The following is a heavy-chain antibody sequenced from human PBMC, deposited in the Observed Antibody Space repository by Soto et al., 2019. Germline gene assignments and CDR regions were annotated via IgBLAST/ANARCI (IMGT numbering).Heavy chain of an antibody. J-gene: IGHJ4*02. V-gene: IGHV3-30-3*01. CDR3: ARDPTTRNYFDY. CDR1: GFTFRSFT. CDR2: ISYDGNNK. D-gene: IGHD1-1*01. Sequence: GGSLRLSCAASGFTFRSFTMDWVRQAPGKGLEWVALISYDGNNKYYAESVKGRFTISRDNFKNTLYLEMSSLRPEDTAVYYCARDPTTRNYFDYWGQGTLVTVSS.